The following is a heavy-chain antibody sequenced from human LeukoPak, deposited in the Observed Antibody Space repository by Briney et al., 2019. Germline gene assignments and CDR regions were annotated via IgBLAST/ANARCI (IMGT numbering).Heavy chain of an antibody. J-gene: IGHJ3*02. Sequence: GGSLRLSCAASGFTFSSYGMSWVRQAPGKGLEWVAVISYDGSNKYYADSVKGRFTISRDNSKNTLYLQMNSLRAEDTAVYYCAKDLGDIVVVVAATEFAFDIWGQGTMVTVSS. V-gene: IGHV3-30*18. D-gene: IGHD2-15*01. CDR3: AKDLGDIVVVVAATEFAFDI. CDR2: ISYDGSNK. CDR1: GFTFSSYG.